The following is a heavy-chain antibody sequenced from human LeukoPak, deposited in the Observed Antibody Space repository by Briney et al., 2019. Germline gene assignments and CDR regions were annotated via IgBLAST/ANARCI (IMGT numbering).Heavy chain of an antibody. CDR3: ARCDGTYQTYYYYGMDV. CDR2: IWYDGSNK. Sequence: TGGSLRLSCAASGFTFSSYGMHWVRQAPGKGLEWVAVIWYDGSNKYYADSVKGRFTISRDNSKNTLYLQMNSLRAEDTAVHYCARCDGTYQTYYYYGMDVWGQGTTVTVSS. V-gene: IGHV3-33*01. J-gene: IGHJ6*02. CDR1: GFTFSSYG. D-gene: IGHD1-1*01.